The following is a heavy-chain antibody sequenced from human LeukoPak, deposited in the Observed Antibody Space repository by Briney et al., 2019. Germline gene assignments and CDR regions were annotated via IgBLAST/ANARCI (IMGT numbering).Heavy chain of an antibody. Sequence: SETLSLTCTVSGGSISSGDYYWSWIRQPPGKGLEWIGYIYYSGSTYYNPSLKSRVTISVDTSKNQFSLKLSSVTAADTAVYYCVGRVLPGGKEDYWGQGTLVTVSS. D-gene: IGHD4-23*01. CDR2: IYYSGST. CDR3: VGRVLPGGKEDY. J-gene: IGHJ4*02. CDR1: GGSISSGDYY. V-gene: IGHV4-30-4*01.